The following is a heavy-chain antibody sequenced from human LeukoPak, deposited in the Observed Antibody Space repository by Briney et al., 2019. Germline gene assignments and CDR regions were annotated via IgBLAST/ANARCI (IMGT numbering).Heavy chain of an antibody. CDR1: GGSFSDYY. D-gene: IGHD3-10*01. V-gene: IGHV4-34*01. CDR3: ARGHPFTRGRFGEQ. Sequence: PSETLSLTCAVYGGSFSDYYWYWIRQPPGKGLEWIGEINHSGSTNYNPSLKSRVTMSIDTSKNQFSLTLNSVTAADTAVYYCARGHPFTRGRFGEQWGQGTLVTVSS. J-gene: IGHJ4*02. CDR2: INHSGST.